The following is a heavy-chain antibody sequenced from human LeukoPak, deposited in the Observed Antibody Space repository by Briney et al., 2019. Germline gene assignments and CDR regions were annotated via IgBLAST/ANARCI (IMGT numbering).Heavy chain of an antibody. V-gene: IGHV4-39*01. CDR3: ARLRNKRNYYYYMDV. Sequence: SETLSLTCTVSGGSISSSSYYWGWIRQPPGKGLEWIGSIYYSGSTYYNPSLKSRVTISVDTSKNQFSLKLSSVTAADTAVYYCARLRNKRNYYYYMDVWGKGTTVTVSS. CDR2: IYYSGST. CDR1: GGSISSSSYY. J-gene: IGHJ6*03.